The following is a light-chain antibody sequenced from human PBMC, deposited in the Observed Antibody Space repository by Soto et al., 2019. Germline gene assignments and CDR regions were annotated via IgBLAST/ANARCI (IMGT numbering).Light chain of an antibody. CDR1: QSVSSN. V-gene: IGKV3-15*01. CDR3: QQRSNWPQIT. CDR2: GAS. J-gene: IGKJ5*01. Sequence: EIVMTQSPATLSVSPGERATLSCRASQSVSSNLAWYQQKPGQAPSLLIYGASTRATGTPARFSGSGSGTEFTLTISSLQSEDFAVYYCQQRSNWPQITFGQGTRLEIK.